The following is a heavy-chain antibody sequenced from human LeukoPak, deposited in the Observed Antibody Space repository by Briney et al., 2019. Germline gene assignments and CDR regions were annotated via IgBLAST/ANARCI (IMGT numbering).Heavy chain of an antibody. CDR3: ARSYYDSSATIFGVVTTYYYYYMDV. D-gene: IGHD3-3*01. V-gene: IGHV3-33*01. J-gene: IGHJ6*03. CDR2: IWYDGSNK. Sequence: LTGGSLRLSCAASGFTFSSYGMHWVRQAPGKGLEWVAVIWYDGSNKYYADSVKGRFTISRDNSKNTLYLQMNSLRAEDTAVYYCARSYYDSSATIFGVVTTYYYYYMDVWGKGTTVTVSS. CDR1: GFTFSSYG.